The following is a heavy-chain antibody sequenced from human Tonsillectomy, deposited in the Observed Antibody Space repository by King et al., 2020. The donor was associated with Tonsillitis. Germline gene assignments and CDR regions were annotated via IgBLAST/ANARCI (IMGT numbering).Heavy chain of an antibody. CDR1: GFTFSSSG. CDR3: AKDRDRSFDY. V-gene: IGHV3-30*18. CDR2: ISYDGTNK. J-gene: IGHJ4*02. Sequence: VQLVESGGGVVQPGRSLRLSCAASGFTFSSSGIHWVRQAPGKGLEWVAVISYDGTNKYYADSVKGRFTISGDNSKNTLYLQMDSLKAEDMAVYYCAKDRDRSFDYWGQGTLVTVSS.